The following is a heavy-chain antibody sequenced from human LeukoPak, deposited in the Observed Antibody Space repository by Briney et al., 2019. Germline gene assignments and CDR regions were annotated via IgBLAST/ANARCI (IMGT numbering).Heavy chain of an antibody. CDR3: ARGGSGWPIDY. V-gene: IGHV3-21*01. J-gene: IGHJ4*02. CDR2: ISSSSSYI. D-gene: IGHD6-19*01. CDR1: GFTFSSYS. Sequence: PGGSLRLSCAASGFTFSSYSMNWVRQAPGKGLEWVSSISSSSSYIYCADSVKGRFTISRDNAKNSLYLQMNSLRAEDTAVYYCARGGSGWPIDYWGQGTLVTVSS.